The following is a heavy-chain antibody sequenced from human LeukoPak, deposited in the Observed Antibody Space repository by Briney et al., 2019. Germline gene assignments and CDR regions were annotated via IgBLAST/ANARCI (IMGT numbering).Heavy chain of an antibody. Sequence: NPSETLSLTCTVSGGSISSSSYYWGWIRQPPGKGLEWIGSIYYSGSTYYNPSLKSRVTISVDTSKNQFSLKLSSVTAADTAVYYCARPRRGVGAFGGFDIWGQGTMVTVSS. CDR3: ARPRRGVGAFGGFDI. D-gene: IGHD1-26*01. CDR2: IYYSGST. V-gene: IGHV4-39*07. CDR1: GGSISSSSYY. J-gene: IGHJ3*02.